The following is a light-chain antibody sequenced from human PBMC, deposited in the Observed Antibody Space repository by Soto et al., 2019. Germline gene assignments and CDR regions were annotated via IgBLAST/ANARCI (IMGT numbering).Light chain of an antibody. CDR1: SSDVGGYNY. V-gene: IGLV2-8*01. CDR3: SSYAGSNTVV. J-gene: IGLJ2*01. Sequence: QSALTQPPSASGSPGQSVTFSCTGTSSDVGGYNYVSWYQQHPGKAPKLMIYEVSKRPSGVPDRFSGSKSGNTASLTVSGLQAEDEADYYCSSYAGSNTVVFGGGTQLTVL. CDR2: EVS.